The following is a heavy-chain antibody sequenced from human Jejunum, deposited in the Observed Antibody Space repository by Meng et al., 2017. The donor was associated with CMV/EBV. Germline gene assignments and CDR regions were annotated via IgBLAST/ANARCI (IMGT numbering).Heavy chain of an antibody. J-gene: IGHJ4*01. Sequence: LGECGGGLVQPGGSLRLSCAASGFTFSSYWIHWVRQAPGKGLVWVSRINTDGSTINYADSVKGRFTISREDAKNTLYLQMNSMTAEDTAVYYCARAGSYRFDYWGHGTLVTVSS. CDR3: ARAGSYRFDY. D-gene: IGHD3-10*01. V-gene: IGHV3-74*02. CDR2: INTDGSTI. CDR1: GFTFSSYW.